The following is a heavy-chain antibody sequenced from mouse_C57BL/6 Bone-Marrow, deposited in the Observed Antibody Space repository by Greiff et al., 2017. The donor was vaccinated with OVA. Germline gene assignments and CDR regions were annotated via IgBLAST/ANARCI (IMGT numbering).Heavy chain of an antibody. V-gene: IGHV8-8*01. D-gene: IGHD1-1*01. Sequence: QVTLKESGPGILQPSQTLSLTCSFSGFSLSTFGMGVGWIRQPSGKGLEWLAHIWWDDDKYYNPALKSRLTISKDTSKNQVFLKIANVDTADTATYYCARTHYYGSSHAWFAYWGQGTLVTVSA. CDR3: ARTHYYGSSHAWFAY. J-gene: IGHJ3*01. CDR1: GFSLSTFGMG. CDR2: IWWDDDK.